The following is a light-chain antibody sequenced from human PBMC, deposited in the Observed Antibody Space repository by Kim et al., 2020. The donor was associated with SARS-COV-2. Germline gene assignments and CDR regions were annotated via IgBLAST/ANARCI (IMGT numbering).Light chain of an antibody. CDR3: QQYNNWT. Sequence: EIVMTQSPATLSVSPGERATLSCRASQSVSSNLAWYQQKPGQAPRLLIYGAYTRATGIPARFSGSGSGTEFTLTISSLQSEDFAVYYCQQYNNWTFGQGTKVDIK. J-gene: IGKJ1*01. V-gene: IGKV3-15*01. CDR2: GAY. CDR1: QSVSSN.